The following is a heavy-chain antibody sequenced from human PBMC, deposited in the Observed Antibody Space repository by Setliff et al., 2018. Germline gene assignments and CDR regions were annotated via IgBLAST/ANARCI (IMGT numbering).Heavy chain of an antibody. Sequence: SLRLSCAASGFTFNTYAMSWVRQAPGKGLEWVSAISGSGRNTYYADSVKGRFTISRDNSKNTLYLQMNSLRAEDTALYYCANHNPTRRAVTGTPIDYWGQGTLVTVSS. J-gene: IGHJ4*02. D-gene: IGHD6-19*01. V-gene: IGHV3-23*01. CDR1: GFTFNTYA. CDR3: ANHNPTRRAVTGTPIDY. CDR2: ISGSGRNT.